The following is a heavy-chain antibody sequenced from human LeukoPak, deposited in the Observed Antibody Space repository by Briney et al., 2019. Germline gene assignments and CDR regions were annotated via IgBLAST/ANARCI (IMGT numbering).Heavy chain of an antibody. CDR1: GYTFTSYY. CDR3: AREGGVPAARRGFDP. V-gene: IGHV1-46*01. Sequence: ASVKVSCKASGYTFTSYYMHWVRQAPGQGLEWMGLINPSGGSTSYAQKFQGRVTMTRDMSTSTVYMELSSLRSEDTAVYYCAREGGVPAARRGFDPWGQGTLVTVSS. CDR2: INPSGGST. J-gene: IGHJ5*02. D-gene: IGHD2-2*01.